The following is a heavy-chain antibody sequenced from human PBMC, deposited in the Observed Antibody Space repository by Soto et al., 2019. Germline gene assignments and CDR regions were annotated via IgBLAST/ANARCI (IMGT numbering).Heavy chain of an antibody. CDR2: IIPIFGTA. J-gene: IGHJ6*02. CDR3: ARPDPHYDFWSGYSGQYSSSWYFYYGMDV. V-gene: IGHV1-69*13. D-gene: IGHD3-3*01. Sequence: AASVKVSCKASGGTFSSYAISWVRQAPGQGLEWMGGIIPIFGTANYAQKFQGRVTITADESTSTAYMELSSLRSEDTAVYYCARPDPHYDFWSGYSGQYSSSWYFYYGMDVWGQGTTVTVSS. CDR1: GGTFSSYA.